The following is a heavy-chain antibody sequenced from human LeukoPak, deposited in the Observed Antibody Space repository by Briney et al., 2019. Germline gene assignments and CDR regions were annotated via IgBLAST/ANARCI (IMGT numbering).Heavy chain of an antibody. CDR3: ARVSYYYGSGSYRPTAVYYFDY. J-gene: IGHJ4*02. D-gene: IGHD3-10*01. V-gene: IGHV3-74*01. Sequence: GSLRLSCAASGFTFTNYNMHWVRQAPGKGLVWVSRINSDGSSTSYADSVKGRFTISRDNAKNTLYLQMNSLRAKDTAVYYCARVSYYYGSGSYRPTAVYYFDYWGQGTLVTVSS. CDR1: GFTFTNYN. CDR2: INSDGSST.